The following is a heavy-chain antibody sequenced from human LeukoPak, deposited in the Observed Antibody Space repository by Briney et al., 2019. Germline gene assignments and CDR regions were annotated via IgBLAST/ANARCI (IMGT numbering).Heavy chain of an antibody. J-gene: IGHJ1*01. CDR3: AKDDAWGRYKH. Sequence: SETLSLTCTVSGGSISSYYWSWIRQPPGKGLEWIGYIYYSGSTNYNPSLKSRVTISVDTSKNQFSLKLGSVTAADTAVYYCAKDDAWGRYKHWGQGTLVTVSS. CDR2: IYYSGST. CDR1: GGSISSYY. D-gene: IGHD3-16*01. V-gene: IGHV4-59*01.